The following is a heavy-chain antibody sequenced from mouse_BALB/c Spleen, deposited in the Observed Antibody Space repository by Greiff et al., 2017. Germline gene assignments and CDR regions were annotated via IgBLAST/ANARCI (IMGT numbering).Heavy chain of an antibody. CDR3: ARSLYDYGYFDY. D-gene: IGHD2-4*01. CDR2: IYPGDGDT. CDR1: GYAFSSSW. J-gene: IGHJ2*01. Sequence: QVQLKQSGPELVKPGASVKISCKASGYAFSSSWMNWVKQRPGQGLEWIGRIYPGDGDTNYNGKFKGKATLTADKSSSTAYMQLSSLTSVDSAVYFCARSLYDYGYFDYWGQGTTLTVSS. V-gene: IGHV1-82*01.